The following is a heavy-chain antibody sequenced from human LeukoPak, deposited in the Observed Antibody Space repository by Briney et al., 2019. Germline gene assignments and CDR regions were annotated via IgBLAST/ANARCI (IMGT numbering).Heavy chain of an antibody. V-gene: IGHV3-53*04. CDR1: GFTFSNYG. Sequence: PGQSLRLSCAASGFTFSNYGMSWVRQAPGKGLEWVSLIYSGGNTYYPDSVKGRFTVSRHKSRNTLDLQMNSLRTEDTAVYYCAKALSNYGYYYGMDVWGQGTTVTVSS. D-gene: IGHD4-11*01. CDR2: IYSGGNT. CDR3: AKALSNYGYYYGMDV. J-gene: IGHJ6*02.